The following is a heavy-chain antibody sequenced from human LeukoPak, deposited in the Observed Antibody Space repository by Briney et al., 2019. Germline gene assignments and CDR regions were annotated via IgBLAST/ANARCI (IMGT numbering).Heavy chain of an antibody. CDR2: INPNSGGT. Sequence: SVKVSCKASGYTFTGYYMHWVRQAPGQGLEWMGWINPNSGGTNYAQKFQGRVTMTRDTSISTAYMELSRLRSDDTAVYYCARYRYYDSSGTFDYWGQGTLVTVSS. CDR1: GYTFTGYY. V-gene: IGHV1-2*02. CDR3: ARYRYYDSSGTFDY. D-gene: IGHD3-22*01. J-gene: IGHJ4*02.